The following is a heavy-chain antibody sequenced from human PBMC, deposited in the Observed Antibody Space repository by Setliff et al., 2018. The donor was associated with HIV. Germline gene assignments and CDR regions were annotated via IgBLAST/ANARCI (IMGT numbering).Heavy chain of an antibody. CDR1: GGSIGSGSYY. Sequence: SETLSLTCTVSGGSIGSGSYYWTWIRQPAGKGLEWIGRIYTSGNINYNPSLKSRVTISVDTSKKQFSLRLTSVTAADTAVYYCARGVRDNSGWSSYYFDYWGQGTLVTVSS. J-gene: IGHJ4*02. D-gene: IGHD6-19*01. V-gene: IGHV4-61*02. CDR3: ARGVRDNSGWSSYYFDY. CDR2: IYTSGNI.